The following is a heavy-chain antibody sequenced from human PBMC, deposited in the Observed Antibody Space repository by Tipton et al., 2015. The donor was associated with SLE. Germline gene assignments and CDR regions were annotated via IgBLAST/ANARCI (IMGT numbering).Heavy chain of an antibody. V-gene: IGHV4-30-2*01. CDR3: AGAGYCDSTLCRGSFDN. CDR2: IYRSGNT. Sequence: TLSLTCAVSGGSISSGDYSWSWIRQPPGRGLEWIGYIYRSGNTYYSPSLKGRVTISVDRSKSQFSLRLTSVTAADTAVYYCAGAGYCDSTLCRGSFDNWGQGAMVTVSS. D-gene: IGHD2/OR15-2a*01. CDR1: GGSISSGDYS. J-gene: IGHJ3*02.